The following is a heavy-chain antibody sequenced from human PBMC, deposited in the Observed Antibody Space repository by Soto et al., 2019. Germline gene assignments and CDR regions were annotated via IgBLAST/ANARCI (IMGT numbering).Heavy chain of an antibody. Sequence: PSETLSLTCTVSGGSMISYYWSWIRQPPGRGLEWIGFIYYAGSTKYNPSLNSRVTISVDTSKNQFSLNLSSVTAADTAVYYCARHLPYCGGDCYSLDYWGQGTLVTVSS. CDR3: ARHLPYCGGDCYSLDY. J-gene: IGHJ4*02. CDR1: GGSMISYY. V-gene: IGHV4-59*08. D-gene: IGHD2-21*02. CDR2: IYYAGST.